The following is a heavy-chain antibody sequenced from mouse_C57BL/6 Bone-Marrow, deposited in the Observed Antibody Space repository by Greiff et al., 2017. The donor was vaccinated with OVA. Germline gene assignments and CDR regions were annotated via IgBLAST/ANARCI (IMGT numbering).Heavy chain of an antibody. CDR1: GFNIKDYY. V-gene: IGHV14-2*01. Sequence: EVQLVESGAELVKPGASVKLSCTASGFNIKDYYMHWVKQRTEQGLEWIGRIDPEDGETKYAPQFQGKATITADTSSNTAYLQLSSLTSEDTAVYYCAMGVYGDDGSFAYWGQGTLVTVSA. CDR2: IDPEDGET. D-gene: IGHD2-2*01. J-gene: IGHJ3*01. CDR3: AMGVYGDDGSFAY.